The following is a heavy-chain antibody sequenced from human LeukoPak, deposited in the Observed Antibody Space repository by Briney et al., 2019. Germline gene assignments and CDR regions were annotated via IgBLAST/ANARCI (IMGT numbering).Heavy chain of an antibody. CDR1: GFTFSSYW. Sequence: GGSLRLSCAASGFTFSSYWMSWVRQAPGKGLEWVAVIWYDGSNKYYADSAKGRFTISRDNSKNTLYLQMNSLRAEDTAVYYCARATAGAYWGQGTLVTVSS. D-gene: IGHD6-13*01. J-gene: IGHJ4*02. V-gene: IGHV3-33*08. CDR3: ARATAGAY. CDR2: IWYDGSNK.